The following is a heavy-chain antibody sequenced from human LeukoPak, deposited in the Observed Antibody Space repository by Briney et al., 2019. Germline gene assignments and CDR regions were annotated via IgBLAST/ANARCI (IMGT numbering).Heavy chain of an antibody. V-gene: IGHV4-59*01. Sequence: ASETLSLTCTVSGGSISSNYWSWIRQPPGKGLEWIGYIYYSGSTNYNPSLESRVTISLDTSKNQVSLKLTSVIAADTAVYYCAREVATIGSNWFDPWGQGTLVTVSS. D-gene: IGHD5-12*01. CDR2: IYYSGST. CDR1: GGSISSNY. J-gene: IGHJ5*02. CDR3: AREVATIGSNWFDP.